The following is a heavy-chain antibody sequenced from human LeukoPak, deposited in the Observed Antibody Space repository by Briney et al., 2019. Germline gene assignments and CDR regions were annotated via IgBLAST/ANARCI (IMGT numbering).Heavy chain of an antibody. V-gene: IGHV5-51*01. CDR2: IYPGDSDT. CDR1: GYIFTNSW. J-gene: IGHJ4*02. D-gene: IGHD4-11*01. CDR3: ARLADYSILRSSFFDY. Sequence: GESLKISCKGSGYIFTNSWIGWVRQMPGKGLEWMGIIYPGDSDTRYSPSFQGQVTISADKSISTAYLQWSSLKASDTAMYYCARLADYSILRSSFFDYWGQGTLVTVYS.